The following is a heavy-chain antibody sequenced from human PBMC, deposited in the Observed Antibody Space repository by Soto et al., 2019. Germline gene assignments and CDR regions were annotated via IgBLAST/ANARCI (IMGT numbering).Heavy chain of an antibody. J-gene: IGHJ4*02. CDR2: IYYSGST. CDR3: ARDRSGRAASAY. D-gene: IGHD2-15*01. V-gene: IGHV4-31*03. CDR1: GGSISSGGYY. Sequence: PSETLSLTCTVSGGSISSGGYYWSWIRQHPGKGLEWIGYIYYSGSTYYNPSLKSRVTISVDTSKNQFSLKLSSVTAADTAVYYCARDRSGRAASAYWGQGTLVTVSS.